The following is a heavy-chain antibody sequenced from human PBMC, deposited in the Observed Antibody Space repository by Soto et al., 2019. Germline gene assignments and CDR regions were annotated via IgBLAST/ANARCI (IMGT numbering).Heavy chain of an antibody. J-gene: IGHJ5*02. CDR3: ARRRIAVGRRFDP. CDR1: GYTFTSSD. V-gene: IGHV1-8*01. Sequence: QVQLVQSGAEVKQPGASVRVSCKASGYTFTSSDIYWVRQAPGQGLEWMGWMNPNSGNTGYAQKFQGRVTMTRNTSISTAYMELSSLRSDDTAVYYCARRRIAVGRRFDPWGQGTLVTVSS. D-gene: IGHD6-19*01. CDR2: MNPNSGNT.